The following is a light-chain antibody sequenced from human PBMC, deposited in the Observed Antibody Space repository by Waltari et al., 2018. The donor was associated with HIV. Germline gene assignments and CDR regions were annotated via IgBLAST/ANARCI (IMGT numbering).Light chain of an antibody. V-gene: IGLV2-23*02. Sequence: QSALTQPASLSGSPGQSITISCTGRSSDVGAYDLVSWYQRPPGHAPHLMLTEVSKWPSGVSNRFSGSKSGNTASLTISGLQAEDEADYYCCSYAGSNTMIFGGGTKLTVL. CDR3: CSYAGSNTMI. J-gene: IGLJ2*01. CDR1: SSDVGAYDL. CDR2: EVS.